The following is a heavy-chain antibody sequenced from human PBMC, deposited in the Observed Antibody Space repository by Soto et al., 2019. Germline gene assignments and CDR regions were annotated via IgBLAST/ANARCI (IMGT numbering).Heavy chain of an antibody. CDR2: ISSSSSTI. CDR3: ARDLNFDWPGGPNWFDP. CDR1: GFTFSTYS. D-gene: IGHD3-9*01. V-gene: IGHV3-48*02. Sequence: EVQLVESGGGLVQPGGSLRLSCAASGFTFSTYSMNWVRQAPGKGLEWVSYISSSSSTIYYADSVKGRFNISRDNAKNSLSLQMNSLRDEDTAVYYCARDLNFDWPGGPNWFDPWGQGTLVTVSS. J-gene: IGHJ5*02.